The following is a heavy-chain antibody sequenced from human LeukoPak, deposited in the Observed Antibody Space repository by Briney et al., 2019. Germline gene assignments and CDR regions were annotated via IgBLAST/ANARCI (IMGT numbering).Heavy chain of an antibody. CDR1: GLTFSSHT. CDR2: ITSSGGST. J-gene: IGHJ4*02. V-gene: IGHV3-23*01. Sequence: PGGSLRLSCAASGLTFSSHTMNWVRQAPGKGLEWVSAITSSGGSTYYADTVKGRFTISRGNSKNTLYLQMNSLRAEDTAMYYCAKDRDGYRVYDYWGQGTLVTVSS. CDR3: AKDRDGYRVYDY. D-gene: IGHD5-12*01.